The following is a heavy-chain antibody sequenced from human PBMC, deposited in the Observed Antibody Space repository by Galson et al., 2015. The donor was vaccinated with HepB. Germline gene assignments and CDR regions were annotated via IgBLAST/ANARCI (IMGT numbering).Heavy chain of an antibody. V-gene: IGHV4-39*01. J-gene: IGHJ2*01. Sequence: SETLSLTCTVSGASIRSEGHWWGWIRQPPGKGLEWMGSIFYSGITHYNPSLKSRVTMSVDTSKNHFSLNLSSMTAADTAVYYCAGQVGYGSWYFDLWGRDILVTVSS. CDR1: GASIRSEGHW. D-gene: IGHD5-12*01. CDR2: IFYSGIT. CDR3: AGQVGYGSWYFDL.